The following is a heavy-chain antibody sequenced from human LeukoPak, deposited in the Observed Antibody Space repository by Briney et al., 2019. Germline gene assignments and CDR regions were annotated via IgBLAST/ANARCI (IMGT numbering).Heavy chain of an antibody. CDR1: GFTFSNAW. D-gene: IGHD2-8*01. CDR2: ISTSGNTI. CDR3: VRETMQRVYKALSD. J-gene: IGHJ4*02. Sequence: GGSLRLSCAASGFTFSNAWMSWVRQAPGKGLEWVSYISTSGNTIHYADSVKGRFTISRDNAKNSLYLQMNSLRAEDTAVYYCVRETMQRVYKALSDWGQGTLVTVSS. V-gene: IGHV3-11*04.